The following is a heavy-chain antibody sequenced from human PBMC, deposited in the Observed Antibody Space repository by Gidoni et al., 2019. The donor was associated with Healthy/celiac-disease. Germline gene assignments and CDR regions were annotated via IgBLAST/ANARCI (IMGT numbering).Heavy chain of an antibody. CDR2: SIPIFGTA. CDR1: AGTFSRSA. Sequence: QVQLWQSGAELKKPGSSVKASCKASAGTFSRSAISWVRQAPGQGLEWMGGSIPIFGTANYAQKFQGRATITADKSTSTAYMELSSLRSEDTAVYYCASTSCSSTSCHCNRSFDYWGQGTLVTVSS. D-gene: IGHD2-2*01. CDR3: ASTSCSSTSCHCNRSFDY. J-gene: IGHJ4*02. V-gene: IGHV1-69*06.